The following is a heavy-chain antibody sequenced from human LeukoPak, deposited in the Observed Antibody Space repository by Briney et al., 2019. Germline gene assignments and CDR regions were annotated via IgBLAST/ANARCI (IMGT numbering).Heavy chain of an antibody. CDR3: VRYTRRYPFDY. D-gene: IGHD2-2*02. Sequence: GGSLRLSCAASGFTFSNYWMSWVRQAPGKGLEWVANIKEDGSEKYYVDSVRGRFTISGDNAKNSLSLQMNSLRAEDTAVYYCVRYTRRYPFDYWGQGTLVTVSS. J-gene: IGHJ4*02. CDR1: GFTFSNYW. V-gene: IGHV3-7*04. CDR2: IKEDGSEK.